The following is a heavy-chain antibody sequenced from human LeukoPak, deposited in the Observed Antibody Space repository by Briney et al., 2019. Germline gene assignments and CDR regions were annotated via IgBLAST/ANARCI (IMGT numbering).Heavy chain of an antibody. J-gene: IGHJ4*02. CDR2: ISSSSSYI. D-gene: IGHD3-22*01. V-gene: IGHV3-21*01. CDR1: GFTFSSYS. Sequence: KPGGSLRLSCAASGFTFSSYSMNWVRQAPGKGLEWASSISSSSSYIYYADSVKGRFTISRDNAKNSLYLQMNSLRAEDTAVYYCARSPNSSGYLEYFDYWGQGTLVTVSS. CDR3: ARSPNSSGYLEYFDY.